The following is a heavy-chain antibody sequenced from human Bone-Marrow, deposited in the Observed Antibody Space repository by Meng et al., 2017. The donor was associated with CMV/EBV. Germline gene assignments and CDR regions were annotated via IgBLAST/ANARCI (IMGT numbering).Heavy chain of an antibody. CDR1: GFTFSSYS. CDR2: ISSSSSYI. V-gene: IGHV3-21*04. D-gene: IGHD3-3*01. J-gene: IGHJ4*02. Sequence: GESLKISCAASGFTFSSYSMNWVRQAPGKGLEWVSSISSSSSYIYYADSVKGRFTISRDNAKNSLYLQMNSLRAEDTAVYYCARDRNDFGSGYYFGGEGGYLDHFDFWGQGTLVTVSS. CDR3: ARDRNDFGSGYYFGGEGGYLDHFDF.